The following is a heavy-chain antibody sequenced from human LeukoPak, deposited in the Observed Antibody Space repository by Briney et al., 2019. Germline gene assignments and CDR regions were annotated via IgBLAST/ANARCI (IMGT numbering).Heavy chain of an antibody. V-gene: IGHV3-9*01. Sequence: GRSLRLSCAASGLMFDDYAMHWVRQAPGKGLEWVSGISWNSGSIGYVDSVRGRFTISRDNAKNSLYLQMNSLRAEDTALYYCTKDKNNFWSGYPGHYYYGMDVWGQGTTVIVSS. CDR2: ISWNSGSI. CDR1: GLMFDDYA. CDR3: TKDKNNFWSGYPGHYYYGMDV. J-gene: IGHJ6*02. D-gene: IGHD3-3*01.